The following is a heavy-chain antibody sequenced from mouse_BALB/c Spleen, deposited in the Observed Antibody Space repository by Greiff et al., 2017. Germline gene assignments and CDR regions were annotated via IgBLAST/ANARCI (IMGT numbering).Heavy chain of an antibody. Sequence: EVKLMESGGGLVKPGGSLKLSCAASGFTFSSYAMSWVRQTPEKRLEWVATISSGGSYTYYPDSVKGRFTISRDNAKNTLYLQMSSLRSEDTAMYYCARQRAFDYWGQGTTLTVSS. CDR1: GFTFSSYA. V-gene: IGHV5-9-3*01. J-gene: IGHJ2*01. CDR3: ARQRAFDY. D-gene: IGHD3-3*01. CDR2: ISSGGSYT.